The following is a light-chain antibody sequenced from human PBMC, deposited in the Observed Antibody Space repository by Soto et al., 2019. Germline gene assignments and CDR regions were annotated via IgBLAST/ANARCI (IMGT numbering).Light chain of an antibody. Sequence: EMVLTQSPGTLSLSPGERATLSCRASQSGSSSFLAWYQQNRGQPPWLLIYGASSRAGGIPDRFSGSGSGKDFTLTISRLEPEDFVMYYCQQYHNAPRTLGKGTKVEI. V-gene: IGKV3-20*01. J-gene: IGKJ1*01. CDR2: GAS. CDR3: QQYHNAPRT. CDR1: QSGSSSF.